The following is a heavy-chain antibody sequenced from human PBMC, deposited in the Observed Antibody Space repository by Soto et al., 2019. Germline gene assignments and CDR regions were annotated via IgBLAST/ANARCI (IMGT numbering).Heavy chain of an antibody. CDR2: IDPSDSQT. Sequence: GESLKISCKGSGYSFAGYWITWVRQKPGKGLEWMGRIDPSDSQTYYSPSFRGHVTISATKSITTVFLQWSSLRASGTAMYYCARQIYDSDTGPNFQYYFDSWGQGTPVTVSS. J-gene: IGHJ4*02. D-gene: IGHD3-22*01. CDR3: ARQIYDSDTGPNFQYYFDS. V-gene: IGHV5-10-1*01. CDR1: GYSFAGYW.